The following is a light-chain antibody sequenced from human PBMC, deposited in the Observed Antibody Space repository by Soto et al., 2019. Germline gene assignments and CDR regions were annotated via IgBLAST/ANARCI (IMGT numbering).Light chain of an antibody. CDR3: SSYTRSTTLNVL. CDR2: EVS. J-gene: IGLJ2*01. Sequence: QSALTQPASVSGSHGQSITISCTGTSSDVGGYKYVSWYQQHPGKVPKLMIYEVSNRPSGVSNRFSGSKSGNTASPSISGLQAEDEAEYYCSSYTRSTTLNVLFGGGTKLTVL. V-gene: IGLV2-14*01. CDR1: SSDVGGYKY.